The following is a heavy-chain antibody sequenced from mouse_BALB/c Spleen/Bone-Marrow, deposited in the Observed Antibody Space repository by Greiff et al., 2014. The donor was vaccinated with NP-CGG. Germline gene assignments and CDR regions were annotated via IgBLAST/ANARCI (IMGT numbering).Heavy chain of an antibody. Sequence: EVQLQQSGAELVKPGAPVKLSCSASGFNINDTYIHWVKQRPEQGLEWIGRIDPANGNTKYDPKFQGKATVTADTSANTGYLQLSSLTSEDTAVYYCADLGDYWGRGTTLTVSS. CDR3: ADLGDY. J-gene: IGHJ2*01. D-gene: IGHD4-1*01. V-gene: IGHV14-3*02. CDR2: IDPANGNT. CDR1: GFNINDTY.